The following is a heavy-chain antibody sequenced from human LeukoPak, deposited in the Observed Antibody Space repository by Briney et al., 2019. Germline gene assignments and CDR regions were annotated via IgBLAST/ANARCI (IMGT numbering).Heavy chain of an antibody. CDR2: ISGSGGST. D-gene: IGHD2-2*01. CDR1: GFTFSGYP. CDR3: AKTPDSRYCSSTSCYNWFDP. J-gene: IGHJ5*02. V-gene: IGHV3-23*01. Sequence: GGSLRLFCAASGFTFSGYPIHWVRQAPGKGLEWVSAISGSGGSTYYADSVKGRFTISRDNSKNTLYLQMNSLRAEDTAVYYCAKTPDSRYCSSTSCYNWFDPWGQGTLVTVSS.